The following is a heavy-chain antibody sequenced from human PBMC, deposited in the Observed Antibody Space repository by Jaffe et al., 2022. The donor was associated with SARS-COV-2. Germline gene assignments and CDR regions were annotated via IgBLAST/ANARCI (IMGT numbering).Heavy chain of an antibody. J-gene: IGHJ5*02. Sequence: DVQLVESGGGLVQPGGSLRLSCAASGFTFSSYNMNWVRQVPGKGLEWLSYISSSSSSINYADSVRGRFTISRDNAKNSVYLQMNDLRAEDTAVYYCARDFCSGGRCYEWFDPWGQGTLVTVSS. CDR3: ARDFCSGGRCYEWFDP. CDR2: ISSSSSSI. V-gene: IGHV3-48*01. D-gene: IGHD2-15*01. CDR1: GFTFSSYN.